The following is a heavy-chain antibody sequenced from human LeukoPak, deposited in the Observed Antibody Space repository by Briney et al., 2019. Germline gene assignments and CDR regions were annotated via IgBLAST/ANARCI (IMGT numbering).Heavy chain of an antibody. CDR3: ATGLAQQLVGDAFDI. D-gene: IGHD6-13*01. CDR1: GYTLTELS. Sequence: ASVNVSCKVSGYTLTELSMHWVRQAPGKGLEWMGGFDPEDGETIYARKFQGRVTMTEDTSTDTAYMELSSLRSEDTAVYYCATGLAQQLVGDAFDIWGQGTMVTVSS. V-gene: IGHV1-24*01. J-gene: IGHJ3*02. CDR2: FDPEDGET.